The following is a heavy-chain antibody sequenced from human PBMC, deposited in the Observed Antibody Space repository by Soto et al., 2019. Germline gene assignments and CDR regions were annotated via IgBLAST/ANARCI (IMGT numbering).Heavy chain of an antibody. V-gene: IGHV3-74*01. CDR1: GVTFSNFA. CDR2: INSDGRTT. J-gene: IGHJ4*02. D-gene: IGHD1-26*01. CDR3: VGDSGADDIYDY. Sequence: PGGSLRLSCSVSGVTFSNFAIHWVRQAPGNGLVWVSRINSDGRTTSYADSVKGRFTISRDNANDTLYLQMNSLKVDDTAVYYCVGDSGADDIYDYWGQGTLFTVSS.